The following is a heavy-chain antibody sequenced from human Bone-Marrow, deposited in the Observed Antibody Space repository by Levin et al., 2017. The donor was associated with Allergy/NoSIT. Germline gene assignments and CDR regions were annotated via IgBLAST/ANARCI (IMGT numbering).Heavy chain of an antibody. CDR3: AREGICSGGRCYLANFDY. CDR1: RFTFSSYS. Sequence: AGGSLRLSCAASRFTFSSYSMNWVRQAPGKGLEWVSSISSSSSYIYYADSLRGRFTISRDNAKNSLYLQMNSLRAEDTAVYYCAREGICSGGRCYLANFDYWGQGTLVTVSS. CDR2: ISSSSSYI. V-gene: IGHV3-21*01. D-gene: IGHD2-15*01. J-gene: IGHJ4*02.